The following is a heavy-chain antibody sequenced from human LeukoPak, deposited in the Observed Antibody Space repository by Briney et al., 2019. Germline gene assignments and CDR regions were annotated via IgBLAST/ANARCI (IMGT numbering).Heavy chain of an antibody. Sequence: ASVKVSCKASGGTFSSYAISWVRQAPGQGLEWMGGIIPIFGTANYAQKFQGRVTITTDESTSTAYMELSSLRSEDTAVYYCASKRRDFWSGYYPYWGQGTLVTVSS. CDR1: GGTFSSYA. CDR2: IIPIFGTA. J-gene: IGHJ4*02. CDR3: ASKRRDFWSGYYPY. D-gene: IGHD3-3*01. V-gene: IGHV1-69*05.